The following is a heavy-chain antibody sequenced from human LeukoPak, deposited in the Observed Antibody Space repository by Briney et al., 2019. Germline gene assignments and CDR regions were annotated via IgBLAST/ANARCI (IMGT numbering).Heavy chain of an antibody. Sequence: GGSLRLSCAASGFTFSSYAMHWVRQAPGEGLEWVAVISYDGSNKYYADSVKGRFTISRDNSKNTLYLQMNSLRAEDTAVYYCAIHSGWYDYWGQGTLVTVSS. D-gene: IGHD6-19*01. CDR3: AIHSGWYDY. J-gene: IGHJ4*02. CDR2: ISYDGSNK. CDR1: GFTFSSYA. V-gene: IGHV3-30-3*01.